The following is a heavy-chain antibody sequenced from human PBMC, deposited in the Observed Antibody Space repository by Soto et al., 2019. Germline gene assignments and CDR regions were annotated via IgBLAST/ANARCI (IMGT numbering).Heavy chain of an antibody. V-gene: IGHV2-5*01. CDR3: AHRGGAAVGLYYVDY. D-gene: IGHD6-13*01. CDR1: GFSLSTTGVG. CDR2: IYWHDDK. Sequence: SGPTLVNPTQTLTLTCTFSGFSLSTTGVGVSWIRQPPGKALEWLALIYWHDDKRYSPSLKSRLTITKDTSKNQVVLTMTNMDPVHTAPSYCAHRGGAAVGLYYVDYWGQGALVTVSS. J-gene: IGHJ4*02.